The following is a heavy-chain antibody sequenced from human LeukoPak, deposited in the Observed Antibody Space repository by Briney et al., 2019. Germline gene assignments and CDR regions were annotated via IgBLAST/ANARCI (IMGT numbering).Heavy chain of an antibody. CDR2: IRYDGSNK. CDR3: ARDSRYYGSGSYYNLQD. J-gene: IGHJ1*01. V-gene: IGHV3-30*02. D-gene: IGHD3-10*01. CDR1: GFTFSSYG. Sequence: GGSLRLSCAASGFTFSSYGMHWVRQAPGKGLEWVAFIRYDGSNKYYADSVKGRFTISRDNSKNTLYLQMNSLRAEDTAVYYCARDSRYYGSGSYYNLQDWGQGTLVTVSS.